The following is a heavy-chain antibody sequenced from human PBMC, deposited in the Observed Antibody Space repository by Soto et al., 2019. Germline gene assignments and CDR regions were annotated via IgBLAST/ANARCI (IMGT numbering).Heavy chain of an antibody. CDR3: AREWSTSGDLDY. D-gene: IGHD3-10*01. CDR2: ISYDGSIK. Sequence: QVQLVESGGGVVQPGMSLRLSCAASGFTFSSHSIQWVRQTPGKGLAWVAVISYDGSIKYYADSVRGRFTISRDNSKNTLYLQMNSLRPEDTALYYCAREWSTSGDLDYWRQGTLVLVSS. J-gene: IGHJ4*02. V-gene: IGHV3-30-3*01. CDR1: GFTFSSHS.